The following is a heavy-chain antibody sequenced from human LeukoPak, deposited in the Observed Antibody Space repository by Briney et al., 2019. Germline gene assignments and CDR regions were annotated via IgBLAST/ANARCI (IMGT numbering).Heavy chain of an antibody. CDR2: ISSSSSSI. V-gene: IGHV3-48*01. J-gene: IGHJ4*02. CDR1: GFTFSSYS. Sequence: AGRSLRLSCAAAGFTFSSYSMNWVRQAPGKGLEVVSYISSSSSSIYYADSVKGRFTISRDNANNSLYLQMNSLRAEDTALYYCVRGGSLNLDYWGQGTLVTVSS. CDR3: VRGGSLNLDY. D-gene: IGHD1-26*01.